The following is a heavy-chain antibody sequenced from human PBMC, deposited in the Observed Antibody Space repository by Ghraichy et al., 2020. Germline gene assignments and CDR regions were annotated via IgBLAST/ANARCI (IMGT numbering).Heavy chain of an antibody. V-gene: IGHV3-30*18. CDR2: ISYDGSTT. CDR1: GFTFSSYG. Sequence: GGSLRLSCAASGFTFSSYGMHWVRQAPGKGLEWVAVISYDGSTTYYADSVKGRFTISRDNSKNTLYLQMNSLRAEDTAVYYCAKDPAGATTGPWSYYYYGMYGWGQGSKVSVCS. CDR3: AKDPAGATTGPWSYYYYGMYG. J-gene: IGHJ6*02. D-gene: IGHD1-26*01.